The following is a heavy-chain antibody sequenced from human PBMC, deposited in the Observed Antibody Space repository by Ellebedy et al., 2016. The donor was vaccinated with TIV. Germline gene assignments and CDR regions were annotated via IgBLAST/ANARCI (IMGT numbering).Heavy chain of an antibody. CDR3: ARERVDYGSGQGLY. D-gene: IGHD3-10*01. CDR1: GFTFSSYA. Sequence: PGGSLRLSCAASGFTFSSYAMHWVRQTPGKGLEWVAIISYDGTNKYYADSVKGRFTISRDFYKNTLSLQMNSLRAEDMGVYYCARERVDYGSGQGLYWGQGTLVTVSS. CDR2: ISYDGTNK. J-gene: IGHJ4*02. V-gene: IGHV3-30*01.